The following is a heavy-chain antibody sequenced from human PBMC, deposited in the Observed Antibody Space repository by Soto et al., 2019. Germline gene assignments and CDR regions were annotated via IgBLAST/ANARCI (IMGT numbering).Heavy chain of an antibody. J-gene: IGHJ4*02. D-gene: IGHD1-26*01. CDR1: GGSFSGYY. CDR2: INHSGST. Sequence: SETLSLTCAVYGGSFSGYYWSWIRQPPGKGLEWIGEINHSGSTNYNPSLKSRVTISVDTSKNQFSLKLSSVTAADTAVYYCAGGSYYGIDYWGQGTLVTVSS. V-gene: IGHV4-34*01. CDR3: AGGSYYGIDY.